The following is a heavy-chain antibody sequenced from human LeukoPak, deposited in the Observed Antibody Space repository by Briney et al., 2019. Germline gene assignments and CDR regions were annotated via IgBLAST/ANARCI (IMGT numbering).Heavy chain of an antibody. D-gene: IGHD3-16*02. V-gene: IGHV4-4*07. J-gene: IGHJ5*02. CDR3: ASDSSLHWFDP. CDR2: IYTSGST. Sequence: PSETLSLTCTVSGGSISSYYWSWIRQPAGKGLEWIGRIYTSGSTNYNPSLKSRVTMSLDTSKNQFSLKLSSVTAADTDVYYCASDSSLHWFDPWGQGTLVTVSS. CDR1: GGSISSYY.